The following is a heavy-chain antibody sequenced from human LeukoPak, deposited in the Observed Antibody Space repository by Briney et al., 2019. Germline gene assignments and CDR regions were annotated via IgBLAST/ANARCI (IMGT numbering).Heavy chain of an antibody. D-gene: IGHD6-13*01. J-gene: IGHJ4*02. CDR1: GGSFSGYY. CDR2: IYRSGST. Sequence: SETLSLTCAVYGGSFSGYYWSWIRQPPGKGLEWIGSIYRSGSTYYNPSLKSRVTISVDTSKSQFSLKLTSVTAADTALYYCARSRSGAGLFDYWGQGTLVTVSS. CDR3: ARSRSGAGLFDY. V-gene: IGHV4-34*01.